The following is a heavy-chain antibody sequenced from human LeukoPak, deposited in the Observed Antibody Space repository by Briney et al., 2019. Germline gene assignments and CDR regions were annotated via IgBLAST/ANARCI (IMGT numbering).Heavy chain of an antibody. CDR1: GYTFTGYY. CDR3: ARDQGDGYNRGNWFDP. J-gene: IGHJ5*02. Sequence: GASVKVSCKASGYTFTGYYMHWVRQAPGQGLEWMGWINPNSGGTNYAQKFQGRVTMTRDTSISTAYMELSRLRSDDTAVYYCARDQGDGYNRGNWFDPWGQGTLVTVSS. V-gene: IGHV1-2*02. D-gene: IGHD5-24*01. CDR2: INPNSGGT.